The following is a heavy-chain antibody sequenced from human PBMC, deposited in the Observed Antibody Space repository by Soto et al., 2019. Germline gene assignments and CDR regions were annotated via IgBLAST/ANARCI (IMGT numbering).Heavy chain of an antibody. D-gene: IGHD3-16*02. CDR3: VTRGVSGYLAV. Sequence: PAETLSLTCAVSGADINSGGFTWTWIRQHAGKGLEWLGYSAHSGRTDYDPALNSRLIISGNTYKNHFSLTLTSVNAADAAVYYCVTRGVSGYLAVWCQGPTVTVS. J-gene: IGHJ6*02. CDR2: SAHSGRT. V-gene: IGHV4-31*11. CDR1: GADINSGGFT.